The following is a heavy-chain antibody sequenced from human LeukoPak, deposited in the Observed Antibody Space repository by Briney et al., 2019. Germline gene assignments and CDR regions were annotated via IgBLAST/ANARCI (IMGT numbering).Heavy chain of an antibody. CDR3: ARDTYYDRNAFDI. J-gene: IGHJ3*02. CDR1: GYSISSGYY. D-gene: IGHD3-22*01. V-gene: IGHV4-38-2*02. CDR2: IYHSGST. Sequence: SETLFLTCAVSGYSISSGYYWGWIRQPPGKGLEWIGSIYHSGSTYYNPSLKSRVTISVDTSKNQFSLKLSSVTAADTAVYYCARDTYYDRNAFDIWGQGTMVTVSS.